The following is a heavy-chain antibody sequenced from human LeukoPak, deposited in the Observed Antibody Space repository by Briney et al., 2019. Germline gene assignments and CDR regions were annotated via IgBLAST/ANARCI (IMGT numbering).Heavy chain of an antibody. CDR1: GGSIDITNY. V-gene: IGHV4-4*02. D-gene: IGHD1-26*01. CDR2: IAHDGTI. CDR3: TREDRPYCPFAY. J-gene: IGHJ4*02. Sequence: SETLSLTCGVSGGSIDITNYWSWVRQAPGEGLEWIGEIAHDGTINYNPSLRSRVAMSLDRANNQFSLSLTSVTAADTAVYYCTREDRPYCPFAYWGQGVLVTVSS.